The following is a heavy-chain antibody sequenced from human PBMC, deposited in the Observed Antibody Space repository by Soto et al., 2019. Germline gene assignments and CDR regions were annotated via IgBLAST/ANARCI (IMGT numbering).Heavy chain of an antibody. J-gene: IGHJ3*02. V-gene: IGHV3-64D*08. CDR1: GFIFSSYA. CDR2: ISSNGGST. D-gene: IGHD3-3*01. CDR3: VNALGVAVPYWTFDI. Sequence: GGSLRLSCSASGFIFSSYAMHWVRQAPGKGLEYVSAISSNGGSTYYADSVKGRFTISRDNSKNTLYLQMSSLRAEDTAVYYCVNALGVAVPYWTFDIWGQGTMVTVSS.